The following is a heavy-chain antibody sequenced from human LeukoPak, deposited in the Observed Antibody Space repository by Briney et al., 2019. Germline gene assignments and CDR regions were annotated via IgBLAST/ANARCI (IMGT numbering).Heavy chain of an antibody. Sequence: GSSVKVSCKASGGTFISDAISWGRQAPGEGGEWRGRSISIFGTANYAQKLHGRVTITIDESTSTAYMELSSLRSEDTAVYYCARTRHCSSTSCYYYYYMDVWGKGTTVTVSS. D-gene: IGHD2-2*01. CDR3: ARTRHCSSTSCYYYYYMDV. CDR2: SISIFGTA. J-gene: IGHJ6*03. CDR1: GGTFISDA. V-gene: IGHV1-69*05.